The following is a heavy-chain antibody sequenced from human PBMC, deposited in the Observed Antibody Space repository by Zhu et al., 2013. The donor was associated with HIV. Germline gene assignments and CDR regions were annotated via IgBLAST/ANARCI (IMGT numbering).Heavy chain of an antibody. Sequence: QEHLAQSGAEVRKPGASVRISCEASGYVFTDYYLHWVRQAPGQGLEWMGWINPNSGGTNYAQKFQGRVTMTRDTSISTAYMELSRLRSDDTAVYYCARVRPYYYDSDYYYLDPYYYYYVWTSGPRDHGHRLL. D-gene: IGHD3-22*01. CDR2: INPNSGGT. CDR1: GYVFTDYY. J-gene: IGHJ6*02. V-gene: IGHV1-2*02. CDR3: ARVRPYYYDSDYYYLDPYYYYYVWTS.